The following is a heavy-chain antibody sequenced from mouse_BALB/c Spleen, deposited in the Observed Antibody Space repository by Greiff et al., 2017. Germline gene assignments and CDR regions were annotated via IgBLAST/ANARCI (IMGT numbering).Heavy chain of an antibody. V-gene: IGHV2-2*02. Sequence: VKLVESGPGLVQPSQSLSITCTVSGFSLTSYGVHWVRQSPGKGLEWLGVIWSGGSTDYNAAFISRLSISKDNSKSQVFFKMNRLQANDTAIYYCDRKYGYYDWYFDVWGAGTTVTVSS. CDR2: IWSGGST. J-gene: IGHJ1*01. CDR1: GFSLTSYG. CDR3: DRKYGYYDWYFDV. D-gene: IGHD2-3*01.